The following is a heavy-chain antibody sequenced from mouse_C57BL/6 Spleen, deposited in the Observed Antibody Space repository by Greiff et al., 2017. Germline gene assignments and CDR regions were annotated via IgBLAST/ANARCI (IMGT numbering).Heavy chain of an antibody. V-gene: IGHV1-69*01. D-gene: IGHD1-1*01. CDR1: GYTFTSYW. J-gene: IGHJ2*01. CDR3: ARFLYYYGSSYYFDY. CDR2: IDPSDSYT. Sequence: QVQLQQPGAELVMPGASVKLSCKASGYTFTSYWMHWVKQRPGQGLEWIGEIDPSDSYTNYTQKLKGKSTLTVDKSSSTAYMQLSSQTSEDSAVYYGARFLYYYGSSYYFDYWGQGTTLTVSA.